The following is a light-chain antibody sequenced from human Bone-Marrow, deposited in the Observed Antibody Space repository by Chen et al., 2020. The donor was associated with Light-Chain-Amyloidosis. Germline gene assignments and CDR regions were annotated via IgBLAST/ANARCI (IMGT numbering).Light chain of an antibody. CDR1: SGSIATNY. CDR2: EDD. V-gene: IGLV6-57*01. CDR3: QCCLGSSQGV. J-gene: IGLJ3*02. Sequence: NFMLTQPHSVSESPGKTVIISCTRSSGSIATNYVQWYQQRPGSSPTTVIYEDDQRPSGVPHRFSGSIDRSSNSASLTNSGLKTEDEADYCCQCCLGSSQGVFGGGTKLPVL.